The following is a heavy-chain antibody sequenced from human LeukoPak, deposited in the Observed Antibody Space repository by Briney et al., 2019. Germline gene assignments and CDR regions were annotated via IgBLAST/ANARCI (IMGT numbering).Heavy chain of an antibody. CDR3: AKATGNLGN. CDR1: GFTFSNYA. CDR2: ISNSDDNT. Sequence: GGSLRLFCAASGFTFSNYAMSWVRQAPGKGLEWVSTISNSDDNTYYAESVKGRFTISRDNSKNTLYLQMNSLTAEDMAIYYCAKATGNLGNWGQGTLVTVSS. V-gene: IGHV3-23*01. J-gene: IGHJ4*02. D-gene: IGHD1-1*01.